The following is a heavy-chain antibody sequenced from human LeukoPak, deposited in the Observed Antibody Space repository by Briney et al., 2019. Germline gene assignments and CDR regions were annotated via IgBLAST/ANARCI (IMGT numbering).Heavy chain of an antibody. CDR2: ISSSSSNI. CDR1: GFTFSSYS. CDR3: TIGHYGDYT. Sequence: GGSLRLSCAASGFTFSSYSMNWVRQAPGKGLEWVSSISSSSSNIYYADSVKGRFTISRDNAKNSLYLQMSSLKAEDTALYYCTIGHYGDYTWRQGILVTVSS. J-gene: IGHJ4*02. D-gene: IGHD4-17*01. V-gene: IGHV3-21*01.